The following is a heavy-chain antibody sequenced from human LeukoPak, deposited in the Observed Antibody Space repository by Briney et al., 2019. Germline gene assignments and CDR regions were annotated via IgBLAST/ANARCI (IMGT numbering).Heavy chain of an antibody. CDR2: IRYDGSNK. V-gene: IGHV3-30*02. J-gene: IGHJ6*02. CDR3: ARDLLPLYYGMGV. Sequence: GGSLRLSCAASGFTFSSYGMHWVRQAPGKGLEWVAFIRYDGSNKYYADSVKGRFTISRDNSKNTLYLQMNSLRVEDTAVYYCARDLLPLYYGMGVWGQGTTVTVSS. D-gene: IGHD2-15*01. CDR1: GFTFSSYG.